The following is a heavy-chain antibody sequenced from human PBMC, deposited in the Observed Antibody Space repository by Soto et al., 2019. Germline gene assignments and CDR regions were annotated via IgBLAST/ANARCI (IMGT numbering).Heavy chain of an antibody. CDR2: IYTSGST. D-gene: IGHD3-10*01. CDR3: AGVGYYGSGSYYNVD. J-gene: IGHJ4*02. V-gene: IGHV4-4*07. CDR1: GGSISSYY. Sequence: QVQLQESGPGLVKPSETLSLTCTVSGGSISSYYWSWIRQPAGKGLEWIGRIYTSGSTNYNPSLKRRVTMAVDTSKNQFSLKLSSVTAADTAVYYCAGVGYYGSGSYYNVDWGQGTLVTVSS.